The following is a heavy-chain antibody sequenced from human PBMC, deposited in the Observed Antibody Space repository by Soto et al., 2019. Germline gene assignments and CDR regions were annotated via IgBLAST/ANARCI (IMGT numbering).Heavy chain of an antibody. CDR2: INPNSGGT. D-gene: IGHD3-16*01. V-gene: IGHV1-2*02. CDR1: GYTFTRYF. J-gene: IGHJ6*02. CDR3: ARDRGAGHYGMGV. Sequence: QVQLVQSGTEVKKPGASVKVSCRTSGYTFTRYFMHWVRQAPGQGPEWMGWINPNSGGTEYAQRVKGRVTMTRDTSISTAYMELSSLTSNDTAVYYCARDRGAGHYGMGVWGQGTTVTVSS.